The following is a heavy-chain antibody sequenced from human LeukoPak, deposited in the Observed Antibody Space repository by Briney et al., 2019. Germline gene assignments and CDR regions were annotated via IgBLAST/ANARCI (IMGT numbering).Heavy chain of an antibody. V-gene: IGHV4-39*01. Sequence: SETLSLTCTVSGDSVSGTSDLWAWIRQSPGKGLEWIAGIHYSGTTYDSPSLTSRVTILIDTSENQFSLTLRSVTATDTAIYYCARYSTVYGWLDPWGQGTLVTVSS. CDR1: GDSVSGTSDL. CDR3: ARYSTVYGWLDP. J-gene: IGHJ5*02. D-gene: IGHD3-22*01. CDR2: IHYSGTT.